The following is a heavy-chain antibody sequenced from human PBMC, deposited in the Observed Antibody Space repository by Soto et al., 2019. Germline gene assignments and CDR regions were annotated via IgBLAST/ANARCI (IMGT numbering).Heavy chain of an antibody. CDR3: AKDRYAYYYDSSGYPTPLGY. CDR1: GFTVSSNY. J-gene: IGHJ4*02. Sequence: GGSLRLSCAASGFTVSSNYMSLVRQAPGKGLEWVSVIYSGGSTYYAGSVKGRFTISRDNAKNTLYLQMNSLRSEDTAVYYCAKDRYAYYYDSSGYPTPLGYWGQGTLVTVSS. CDR2: IYSGGST. D-gene: IGHD3-22*01. V-gene: IGHV3-53*05.